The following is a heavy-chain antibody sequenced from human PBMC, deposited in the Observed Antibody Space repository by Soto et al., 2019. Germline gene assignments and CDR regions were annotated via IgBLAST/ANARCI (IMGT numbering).Heavy chain of an antibody. Sequence: QVQLVQSGAEVKKPGASVQVSCKDSGYTFTSYDINWVRQATGQGLEWMGWMHPNSGNTGYEQKFQGRVTMTRHTSISTAYMEMRSLRSADPAVDYCAREGVRGMDVWGQGTTVTVS. CDR3: AREGVRGMDV. J-gene: IGHJ6*02. D-gene: IGHD3-16*01. CDR2: MHPNSGNT. CDR1: GYTFTSYD. V-gene: IGHV1-8*01.